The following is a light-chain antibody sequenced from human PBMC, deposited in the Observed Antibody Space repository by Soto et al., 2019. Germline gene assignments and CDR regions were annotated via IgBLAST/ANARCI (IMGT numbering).Light chain of an antibody. CDR2: AAS. V-gene: IGKV3-20*01. Sequence: EIVLTQSPGTLSLSPGERATLSCRASQTVNSDYLTWYQQKPGQAPRLLIYAASSGATGIPDRFSGSGSETDFTLTINRPEPEDFAVYYCQYYGNSRITFGQGTRLEIK. CDR1: QTVNSDY. J-gene: IGKJ5*01. CDR3: QYYGNSRIT.